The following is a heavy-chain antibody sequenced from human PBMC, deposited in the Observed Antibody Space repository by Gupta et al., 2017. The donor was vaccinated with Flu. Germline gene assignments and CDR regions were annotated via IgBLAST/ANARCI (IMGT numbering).Heavy chain of an antibody. CDR1: GGSFSGYY. CDR2: IRHSGST. V-gene: IGHV4-34*01. D-gene: IGHD2-2*02. CDR3: AGYQLLYRFDP. Sequence: QVQLQQWGAGLLKPSETLSLTCAVDGGSFSGYYWSWIRQPPGKGLEWIGEIRHSGSTNYNPSLKSRVTISADPSKRQFSLTLSSVTAADTAVYYCAGYQLLYRFDPWGQGTRVTVSS. J-gene: IGHJ5*01.